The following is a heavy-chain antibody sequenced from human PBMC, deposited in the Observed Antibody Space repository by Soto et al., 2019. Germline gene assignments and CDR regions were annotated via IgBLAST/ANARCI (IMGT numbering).Heavy chain of an antibody. CDR2: IYYSGST. CDR1: GGSISSSSYY. V-gene: IGHV4-39*01. CDR3: ARRSRWAAAGSGLYYFDY. Sequence: QLQLQESGPGLVKPSETLSLTCTVSGGSISSSSYYWGWIRQPPGKGLEWIGSIYYSGSTYYNPSLKSRVTISVDTSKNQFSLKLSSVTAADTAVYYCARRSRWAAAGSGLYYFDYWGQGTLVTVSS. J-gene: IGHJ4*02. D-gene: IGHD6-13*01.